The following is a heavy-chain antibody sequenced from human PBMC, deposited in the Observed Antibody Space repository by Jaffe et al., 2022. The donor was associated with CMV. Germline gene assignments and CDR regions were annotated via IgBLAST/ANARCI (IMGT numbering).Heavy chain of an antibody. CDR1: GFTFGDFA. CDR2: IIWNSDSI. J-gene: IGHJ6*02. D-gene: IGHD6-13*01. Sequence: EVQLVESGGGLVQPGRSLRLSCVASGFTFGDFAMHWVRQAPGKGLEWVSGIIWNSDSIDYADSVRGRFTISRDNAKNTLYLQMNSLRAEDTGLYYCAKDMTGGYGSSGSRPHNYYSYGLDVWGQGTTVTVSS. V-gene: IGHV3-9*01. CDR3: AKDMTGGYGSSGSRPHNYYSYGLDV.